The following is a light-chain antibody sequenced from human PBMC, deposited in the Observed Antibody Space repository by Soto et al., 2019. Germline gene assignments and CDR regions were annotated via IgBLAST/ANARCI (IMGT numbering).Light chain of an antibody. CDR1: QNIRSY. CDR3: QQGYSSRWT. V-gene: IGKV1-39*01. CDR2: ATS. Sequence: DIPMTQSPSSLSASVGDRVTITCRASQNIRSYLNWYQQKPGKAPQLLIYATSSLQTGVPSRFRASGSGTDFSLVISDLQPEDSATYYCQQGYSSRWTSGRGTKVEI. J-gene: IGKJ1*01.